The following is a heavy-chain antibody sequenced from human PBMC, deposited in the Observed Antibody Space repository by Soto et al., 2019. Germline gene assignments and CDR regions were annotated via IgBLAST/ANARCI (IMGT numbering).Heavy chain of an antibody. J-gene: IGHJ6*02. CDR2: IIPIFGPA. Sequence: QVQLVQSGAEVKKPGSSVKVSCKASGGTVSNSAISWLRQAPGQGLEWMGGIIPIFGPATYSQKFQDRVTITADESTGTGYMELSSLTSEDTAVYYCARAVYCTTANCWDDFHYYNIDVWGQGTAVTVSS. CDR3: ARAVYCTTANCWDDFHYYNIDV. V-gene: IGHV1-69*01. D-gene: IGHD2-2*01. CDR1: GGTVSNSA.